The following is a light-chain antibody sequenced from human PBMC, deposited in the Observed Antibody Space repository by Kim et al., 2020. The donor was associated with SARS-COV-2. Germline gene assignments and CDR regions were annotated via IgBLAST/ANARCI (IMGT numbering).Light chain of an antibody. V-gene: IGKV3-15*01. CDR2: GAS. J-gene: IGKJ1*01. Sequence: IVMTQSPGTLSVSPGERATLSCRASQSVSTNLAWYQQKPGQAPRLLIYGASTRATGIPARFSGSGSGTEFALTISSLEPEDCAVYYCQQYENSPWTFGQGTKVDIK. CDR3: QQYENSPWT. CDR1: QSVSTN.